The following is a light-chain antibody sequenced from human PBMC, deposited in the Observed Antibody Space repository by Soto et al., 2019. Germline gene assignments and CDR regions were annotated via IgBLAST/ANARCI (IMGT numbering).Light chain of an antibody. V-gene: IGLV2-14*01. Sequence: QSALTQHASVSGSPGQSITISCTGTSSDVGGYDYVSWYQQHPGKTPKLIIYEVSNRPSGISNRFSGSKSAYTASLTISGLQTEDDADYYCSSYTSGSAWVFGGGTKLTVL. CDR1: SSDVGGYDY. CDR2: EVS. J-gene: IGLJ3*02. CDR3: SSYTSGSAWV.